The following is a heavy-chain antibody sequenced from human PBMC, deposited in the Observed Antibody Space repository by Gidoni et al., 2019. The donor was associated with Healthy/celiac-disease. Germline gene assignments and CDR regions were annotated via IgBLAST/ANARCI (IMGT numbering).Heavy chain of an antibody. CDR3: ARDRYCGGDCDAFDI. V-gene: IGHV4-59*01. J-gene: IGHJ3*02. Sequence: QVQLQESGPGLVKPSETLSLTCTVPGGSISSYYWSWIRQPPGKGLELIGYIYYSGSTNYNPSLKSRVTISVDTSKNQFSLKLSSVTAADTAVYYCARDRYCGGDCDAFDIWGQGTMVTVSS. CDR2: IYYSGST. D-gene: IGHD2-21*02. CDR1: GGSISSYY.